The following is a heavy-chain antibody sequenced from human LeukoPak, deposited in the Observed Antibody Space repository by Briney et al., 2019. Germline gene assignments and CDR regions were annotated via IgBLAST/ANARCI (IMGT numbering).Heavy chain of an antibody. V-gene: IGHV3-30*02. J-gene: IGHJ4*02. D-gene: IGHD2-21*01. Sequence: GGSLRLSCAASGFTLSSHDMHWVRQAPGKGLEWVAFIRNDGSDKYYGVSVKGRFTISRDNSKNTMYLQMNSLRPEDTALYYCTKDRAYGQFLWGNDYWGQGILVTVSS. CDR3: TKDRAYGQFLWGNDY. CDR2: IRNDGSDK. CDR1: GFTLSSHD.